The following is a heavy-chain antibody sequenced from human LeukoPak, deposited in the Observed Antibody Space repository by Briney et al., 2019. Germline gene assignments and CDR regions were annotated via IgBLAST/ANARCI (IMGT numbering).Heavy chain of an antibody. CDR1: GGSFSGYY. V-gene: IGHV4-31*11. Sequence: SETLSLTCAVYGGSFSGYYWSWIRQHPGKGLEWIGYIYYSGSTYYNPPLKSRVTISVDTSKNQFSLKLSSVTAADTAVYYCASLRDTYYYDSSGPILWGQGTLVTVSS. CDR3: ASLRDTYYYDSSGPIL. CDR2: IYYSGST. D-gene: IGHD3-22*01. J-gene: IGHJ4*02.